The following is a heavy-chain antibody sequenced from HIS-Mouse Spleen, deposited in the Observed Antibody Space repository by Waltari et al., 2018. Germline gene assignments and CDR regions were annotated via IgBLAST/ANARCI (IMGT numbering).Heavy chain of an antibody. CDR1: GFPFSSDA. V-gene: IGHV3-23*01. D-gene: IGHD2-21*01. CDR2: ISGSGGST. CDR3: AKSRGGDCYDY. J-gene: IGHJ4*02. Sequence: EVQLLESGGGWVQPGGSLRLPCAASGFPFSSDALRWVRQAPGKGLELVSAISGSGGSTYYADSVKGRFTISRDNSKNTLYLQMNSLRAEDTAVYYCAKSRGGDCYDYWGQGTLVTVSS.